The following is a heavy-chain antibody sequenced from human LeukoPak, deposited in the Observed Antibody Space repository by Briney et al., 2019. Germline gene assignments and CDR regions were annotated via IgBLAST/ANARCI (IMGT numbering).Heavy chain of an antibody. V-gene: IGHV3-23*01. Sequence: GGSLRLSCAASGFTFTSYAMSWVRQAPGKGLEWVSAISGSGANTYYADSVKGRFTISRDNSKDTLYLEMNSLRAEDTAVYYCAKGRDSGSRTGFDYWGQGTLVPVSS. J-gene: IGHJ4*02. CDR1: GFTFTSYA. CDR3: AKGRDSGSRTGFDY. CDR2: ISGSGANT. D-gene: IGHD6-25*01.